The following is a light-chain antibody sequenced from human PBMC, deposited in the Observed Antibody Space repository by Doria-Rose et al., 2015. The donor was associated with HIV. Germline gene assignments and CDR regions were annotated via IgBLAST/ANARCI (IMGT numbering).Light chain of an antibody. CDR2: DAS. CDR1: QRVKSSY. Sequence: TQSPGALSLSPGERVTLSCRASQRVKSSYLAWYQQKPGQAPRLLIYDASTRATGIPDRFSGSGSGTDFTLTIIRLEPEDVAVYYYHQYGTSRGTFGQGTRLEIK. J-gene: IGKJ5*01. CDR3: HQYGTSRGT. V-gene: IGKV3-20*01.